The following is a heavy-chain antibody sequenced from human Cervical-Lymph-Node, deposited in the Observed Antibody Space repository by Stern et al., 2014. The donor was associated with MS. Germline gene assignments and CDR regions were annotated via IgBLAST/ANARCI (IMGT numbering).Heavy chain of an antibody. Sequence: QVQLVQSGAEVKKPGASVKVSCKASGYTFTGYYMHWVRKAPGQGLEWMGWINPNSGGTNYAQKFQGWVTMTRDTSISTAYMELSRLRSDDTAVYYCAREYSSSWAYYYGMDVWGQGTTVTVSS. CDR1: GYTFTGYY. J-gene: IGHJ6*02. CDR2: INPNSGGT. V-gene: IGHV1-2*04. CDR3: AREYSSSWAYYYGMDV. D-gene: IGHD6-13*01.